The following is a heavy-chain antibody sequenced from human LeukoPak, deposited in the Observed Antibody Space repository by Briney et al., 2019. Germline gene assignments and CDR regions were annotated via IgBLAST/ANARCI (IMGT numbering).Heavy chain of an antibody. CDR3: IRAWGVVTASPGY. CDR1: GFTFSSYE. Sequence: GGSLRLSCAASGFTFSSYEMNWVRQAPGKGLEWVGFIRSKTYGGTTEYAASVKGRFTISRDDSKSIAYLQMNSLKAEDTAVYYCIRAWGVVTASPGYWGQGTLVTVSS. V-gene: IGHV3-49*04. D-gene: IGHD2-21*02. J-gene: IGHJ4*02. CDR2: IRSKTYGGTT.